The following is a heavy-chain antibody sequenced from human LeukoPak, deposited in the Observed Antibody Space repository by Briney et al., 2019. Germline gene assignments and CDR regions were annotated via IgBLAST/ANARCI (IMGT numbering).Heavy chain of an antibody. J-gene: IGHJ3*02. V-gene: IGHV4-61*02. CDR3: ARDQLSSSHAFDI. CDR1: GGSISSGSYY. D-gene: IGHD6-6*01. Sequence: SETLSLTCTVSGGSISSGSYYWSWIRQPAGKGLEWIGRIYTSGSTNYNPSLKSRVTISVDTSKNQFSLKLSSVTAADTAVYYCARDQLSSSHAFDIWGQGTMVTVSS. CDR2: IYTSGST.